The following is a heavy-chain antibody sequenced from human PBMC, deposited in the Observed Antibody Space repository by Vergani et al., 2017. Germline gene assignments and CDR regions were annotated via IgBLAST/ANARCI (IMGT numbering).Heavy chain of an antibody. CDR1: GDSIRSGVYY. V-gene: IGHV4-31*03. Sequence: QVQLQESGPGLVKPSQTLSLTCSVFGDSIRSGVYYWNWIRQHPGKGLEWIGYIYSTGSTHHNPSLRRRINMSVETSKNQFSLKLNSVTAADTAMYYCARMGGYDGGDAFRIGYFDSWGPGILVTVSS. CDR3: ARMGGYDGGDAFRIGYFDS. J-gene: IGHJ4*01. D-gene: IGHD2-21*01. CDR2: IYSTGST.